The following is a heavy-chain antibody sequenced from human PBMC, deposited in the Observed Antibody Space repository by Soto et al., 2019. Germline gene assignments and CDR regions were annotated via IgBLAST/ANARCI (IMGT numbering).Heavy chain of an antibody. J-gene: IGHJ2*01. CDR1: GGTSSSYA. D-gene: IGHD4-17*01. V-gene: IGHV1-69*12. Sequence: QVQLVQSGAEVKKPGSSVKVSCKASGGTSSSYAISWVRQAPGQGLEWMGGIIPIFGTANYAQKFQGRVTITADESTSTAYMELSSLRSEDTAVYYCANLLTTVTTFDWYFDLWGRGTLVTVSS. CDR2: IIPIFGTA. CDR3: ANLLTTVTTFDWYFDL.